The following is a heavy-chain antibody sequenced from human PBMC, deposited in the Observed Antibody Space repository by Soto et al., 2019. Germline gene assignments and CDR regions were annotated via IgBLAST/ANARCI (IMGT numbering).Heavy chain of an antibody. D-gene: IGHD1-26*01. CDR1: GFSFSIYW. CDR3: ATGLSTRGYYMDA. V-gene: IGHV3-74*01. CDR2: IITDGSST. J-gene: IGHJ6*03. Sequence: GGSLRLSCAASGFSFSIYWMHWVRQAPVKGLVWVSRIITDGSSTSYADSVKGRFTISRDNAKNTLYLQMNSLRAEDTAVYYCATGLSTRGYYMDAWGKGTTVTVSS.